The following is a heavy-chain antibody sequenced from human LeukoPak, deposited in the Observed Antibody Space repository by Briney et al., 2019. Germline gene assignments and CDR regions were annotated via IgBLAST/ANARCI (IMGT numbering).Heavy chain of an antibody. CDR1: GYTFTDYG. CDR2: ISGYDANT. V-gene: IGHV1-18*01. CDR3: ARGPHTITSRVDY. J-gene: IGHJ4*02. Sequence: ASVKVSCKATGYTFTDYGISWVRQAPGQGLEWMGWISGYDANTKYAQKVQGRVTLTTDTSTSTAYMEVTSLRSDDTAVYYCARGPHTITSRVDYWGQGTLVTVST. D-gene: IGHD4-11*01.